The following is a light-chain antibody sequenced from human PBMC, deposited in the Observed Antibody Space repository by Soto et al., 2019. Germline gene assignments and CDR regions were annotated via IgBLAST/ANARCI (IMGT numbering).Light chain of an antibody. CDR2: AAS. Sequence: DIQMTQSPSSVSASVGDRVTITCRASQGINSWLAWYQQKPGKAPKLLIYAASTLQSGVPSRFSGSGSGTVFTLTISSLQPEDFATYYCHQANSFPPTFGPGTKVDLK. V-gene: IGKV1-12*01. CDR3: HQANSFPPT. CDR1: QGINSW. J-gene: IGKJ3*01.